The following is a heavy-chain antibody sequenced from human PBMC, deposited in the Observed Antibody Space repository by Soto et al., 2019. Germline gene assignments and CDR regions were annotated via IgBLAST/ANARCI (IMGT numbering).Heavy chain of an antibody. V-gene: IGHV4-59*01. CDR2: IYYSGST. Sequence: PSETLSLTCTVSGGSISSYCWSWIRQPPGKGLEWIGYIYYSGSTNYNPSLKSRVTISVDTSKNQFSLKLSSVTAADTAVYYCARIGSSLPSYFDYWGQGTLVTVSS. CDR3: ARIGSSLPSYFDY. D-gene: IGHD6-19*01. J-gene: IGHJ4*02. CDR1: GGSISSYC.